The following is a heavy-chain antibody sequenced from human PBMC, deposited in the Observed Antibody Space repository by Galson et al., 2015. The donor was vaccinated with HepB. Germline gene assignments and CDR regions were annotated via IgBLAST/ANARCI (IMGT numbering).Heavy chain of an antibody. Sequence: SLRLSCAVSGLPFTSYSMYWIRQAPGKGLEWVANINQDGSQKYYVDAVKGRFTISRDNARSSVLLQMNSLRAEDTATYYCAKINYYDSSGDYWGRGTLVTVSS. J-gene: IGHJ4*02. V-gene: IGHV3-7*03. D-gene: IGHD3-22*01. CDR1: GLPFTSYS. CDR3: AKINYYDSSGDY. CDR2: INQDGSQK.